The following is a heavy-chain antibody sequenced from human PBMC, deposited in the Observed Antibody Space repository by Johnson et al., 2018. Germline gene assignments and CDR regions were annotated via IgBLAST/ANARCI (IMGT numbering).Heavy chain of an antibody. CDR3: AKDARPGYYDGMDV. V-gene: IGHV1-8*01. Sequence: QVQLVQSGAEVKKPGASVKVSCKASGYTFTSYDINWVRQATGQGLEWMGWMNPNSGNTGYAQKFQGRVTMTRNTSISTAYMELGSLRSEDTAVYYWAKDARPGYYDGMDVWGQGTMVTVSS. J-gene: IGHJ6*02. CDR1: GYTFTSYD. CDR2: MNPNSGNT. D-gene: IGHD2-2*01.